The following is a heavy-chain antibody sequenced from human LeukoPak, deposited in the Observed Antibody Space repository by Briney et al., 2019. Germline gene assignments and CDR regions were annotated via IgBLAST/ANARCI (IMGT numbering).Heavy chain of an antibody. CDR2: ISSSGSTI. V-gene: IGHV3-48*01. CDR1: GFTFSSYA. CDR3: ARPTESYYYYYLDV. Sequence: PGGSLRLSCAASGFTFSSYAMSWVRQAPGKGLEWVSYISSSGSTIFYADSVKGRFTTSRDNAKNSLYLQMNSLRAEDTAVYYCARPTESYYYYYLDVWGKGTTVIVSS. J-gene: IGHJ6*03.